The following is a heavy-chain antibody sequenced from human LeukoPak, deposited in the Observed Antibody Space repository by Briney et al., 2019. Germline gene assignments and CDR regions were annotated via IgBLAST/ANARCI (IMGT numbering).Heavy chain of an antibody. CDR2: IYPGDSDT. V-gene: IGHV5-51*01. J-gene: IGHJ5*02. CDR1: GDSFTSYW. CDR3: ARQQLHSGSCYPFDP. D-gene: IGHD1-26*01. Sequence: GESLKISCKSSGDSFTSYWIGWVRQMPGKGLEWMGVIYPGDSDTRYSPSFQGQVTISADKSISTAYLQWSSLKASDTAMYYCARQQLHSGSCYPFDPWGQGTLVTVSS.